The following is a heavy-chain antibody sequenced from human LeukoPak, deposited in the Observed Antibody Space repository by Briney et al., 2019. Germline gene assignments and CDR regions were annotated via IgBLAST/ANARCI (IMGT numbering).Heavy chain of an antibody. D-gene: IGHD4-11*01. V-gene: IGHV4-34*01. J-gene: IGHJ4*02. CDR1: GGSFSGYY. CDR2: INHSGST. CDR3: ARDPTTVTTSSY. Sequence: SETLSLTCAVYGGSFSGYYWSWIRQPPGKGLEWIGEINHSGSTNYNPSLKSRVTISVETSKNQFSLKLSSVTAADTAVYYCARDPTTVTTSSYWGQGTLVTVSS.